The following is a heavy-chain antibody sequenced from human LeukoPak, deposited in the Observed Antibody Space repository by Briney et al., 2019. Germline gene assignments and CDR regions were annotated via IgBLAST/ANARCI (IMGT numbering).Heavy chain of an antibody. J-gene: IGHJ4*02. D-gene: IGHD3-22*01. CDR2: IYYSGST. CDR3: AIDDDSSGYYVY. CDR1: GGSISSSSYY. Sequence: KPSETLSLTCTVSGGSISSSSYYWGWIRQPPGKGLEWIGSIYYSGSTYYNPSLKSRVTISVDTSKNQFSLKLSSVTAADTAVYYCAIDDDSSGYYVYWGQGTLVTVSS. V-gene: IGHV4-39*01.